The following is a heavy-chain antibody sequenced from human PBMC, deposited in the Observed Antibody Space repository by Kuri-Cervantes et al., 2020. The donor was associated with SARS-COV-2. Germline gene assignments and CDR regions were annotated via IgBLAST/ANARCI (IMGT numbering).Heavy chain of an antibody. CDR3: AKDLYGKTTGFDY. V-gene: IGHV3-23*01. D-gene: IGHD1-1*01. CDR1: GFTFSSYA. Sequence: GESLKISCVASGFTFSSYAMSWVRQAPGKGLEWVSVISSSGGSTYYVDSVKGRFTISRDNSENTLYLQMSSLRADDTAVYYCAKDLYGKTTGFDYWGQGTLVTVSS. CDR2: ISSSGGST. J-gene: IGHJ4*02.